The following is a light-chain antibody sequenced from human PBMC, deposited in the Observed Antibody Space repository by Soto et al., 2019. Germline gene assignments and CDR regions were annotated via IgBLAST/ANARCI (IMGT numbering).Light chain of an antibody. Sequence: QALLTQPASVSGSRGQSITISCTGTISDVGAYDYVSWYQQHPGKAPMFMIYEVTNRPSGVSHRFSGSKSGNTASLTISGLQAEDEADYYCRSYTTTSTYVFGTGTKVTVL. CDR1: ISDVGAYDY. V-gene: IGLV2-14*01. J-gene: IGLJ1*01. CDR3: RSYTTTSTYV. CDR2: EVT.